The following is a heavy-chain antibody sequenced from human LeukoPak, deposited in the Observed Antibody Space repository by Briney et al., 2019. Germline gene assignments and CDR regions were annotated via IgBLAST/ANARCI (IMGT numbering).Heavy chain of an antibody. V-gene: IGHV1-69*13. CDR2: IIPIFGTA. CDR1: GYTFTSYA. CDR3: ATAGSGSYFPFDY. Sequence: ASVKVSCKASGYTFTSYAMYWVRQAPGQGLEWMGGIIPIFGTANYAQKFQGRVTITADESTSTAYMELSSLRSEDTAVYYCATAGSGSYFPFDYWGQGTLVTVSS. D-gene: IGHD1-26*01. J-gene: IGHJ4*02.